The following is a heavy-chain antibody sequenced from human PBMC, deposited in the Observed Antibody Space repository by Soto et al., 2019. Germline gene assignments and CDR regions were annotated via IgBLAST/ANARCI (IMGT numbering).Heavy chain of an antibody. CDR2: IYYSGST. Sequence: SGALYPTCTVSGGSLSSYYWRSIRRPPGKGLESIGYIYYSGSTNYNPSLKSRVTISVDTSKNQFSLKLSSVTAADTAVYYCARSGYDDYYFDYWGQGTLVTVSS. CDR1: GGSLSSYY. J-gene: IGHJ4*02. D-gene: IGHD5-12*01. V-gene: IGHV4-59*01. CDR3: ARSGYDDYYFDY.